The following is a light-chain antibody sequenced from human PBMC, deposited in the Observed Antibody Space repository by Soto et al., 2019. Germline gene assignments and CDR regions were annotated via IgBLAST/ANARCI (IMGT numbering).Light chain of an antibody. J-gene: IGLJ1*01. CDR2: KGT. V-gene: IGLV2-23*01. Sequence: QSALAQPASVSGSPGQSITISCTGTSSDVGAYNSVSWYQQHPHRAPQVIIYKGTQRPSGLSNRFSDSTSGNAASLTISALQADDEADYFCCSSAPESTYVFGTGTKV. CDR1: SSDVGAYNS. CDR3: CSSAPESTYV.